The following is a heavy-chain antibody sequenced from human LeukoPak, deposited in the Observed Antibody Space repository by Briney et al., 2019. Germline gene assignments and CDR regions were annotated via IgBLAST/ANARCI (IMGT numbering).Heavy chain of an antibody. CDR1: GYSINTGYY. V-gene: IGHV4-38-2*02. J-gene: IGHJ5*02. CDR3: ARVMERGPNWFDP. D-gene: IGHD1-1*01. Sequence: SQTLSPTRPVYGYSINTGYYWAWIRQRPGKRLVWIVSISHGGGTYYNPALKSRVSTSVDTSKNQFSLKLTSVTAADTAVYYCARVMERGPNWFDPWGQGTLVTVSS. CDR2: ISHGGGT.